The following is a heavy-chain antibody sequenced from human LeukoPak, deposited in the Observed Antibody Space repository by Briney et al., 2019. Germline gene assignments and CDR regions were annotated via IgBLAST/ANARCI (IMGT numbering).Heavy chain of an antibody. Sequence: SETLSLTCTVSNASISTGPYYWSWIRQPPGKGLEWIGYIYYSGNTNYNPSLKSRVTISVDTSKNQFSLKLSSVTAAATAVYYCAREGRSYYYDSSGYLPLRPDAFDIWGQGTMVTVSS. V-gene: IGHV4-61*01. J-gene: IGHJ3*02. D-gene: IGHD3-22*01. CDR1: NASISTGPYY. CDR2: IYYSGNT. CDR3: AREGRSYYYDSSGYLPLRPDAFDI.